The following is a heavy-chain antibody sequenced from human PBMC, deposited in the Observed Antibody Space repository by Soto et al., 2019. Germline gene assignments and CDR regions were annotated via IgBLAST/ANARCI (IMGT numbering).Heavy chain of an antibody. Sequence: GGSLRLSCAVSGFSFGTYTVNWVRQAPGMGLEWVSGLSDSVGTTHYAYSVKGRFTISRDKSKNTLYLQMNNLRAEDTAVYYCAKNLIGGRLQSTFDLWGQGTQVTVSS. J-gene: IGHJ4*02. CDR1: GFSFGTYT. CDR2: LSDSVGTT. D-gene: IGHD3-22*01. CDR3: AKNLIGGRLQSTFDL. V-gene: IGHV3-23*01.